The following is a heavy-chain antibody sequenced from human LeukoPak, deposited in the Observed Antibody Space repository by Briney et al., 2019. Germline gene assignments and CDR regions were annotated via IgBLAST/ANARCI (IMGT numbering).Heavy chain of an antibody. CDR1: GFTFSDYG. V-gene: IGHV3-30*03. CDR2: ISYDGTNK. Sequence: GRSLRLSCAASGFTFSDYGMHWVRQAPGKGLEWVAVISYDGTNKYYVDSVKGRFTISRDNSKNTLFLQMSSLRPEDTAVYYCARGREWKDDAFDIWGQGTMVTVSS. J-gene: IGHJ3*02. D-gene: IGHD1-1*01. CDR3: ARGREWKDDAFDI.